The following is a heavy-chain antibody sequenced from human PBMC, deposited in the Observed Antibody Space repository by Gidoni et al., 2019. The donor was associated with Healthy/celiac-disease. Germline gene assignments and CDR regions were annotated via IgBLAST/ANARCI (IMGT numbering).Heavy chain of an antibody. CDR1: GFTFRSYS. V-gene: IGHV3-21*01. CDR2: ISSSSSYI. J-gene: IGHJ4*02. Sequence: EVQLVESGGGLVKPGGSLRLSCAASGFTFRSYSMNWVRQAPGKGLEWVSSISSSSSYIYYADSVKGRFTISRDNAKNSLYLQMNSLRAEDTAVYYCARDTAAAGSIYYFDYWGQGTLVTVSS. CDR3: ARDTAAAGSIYYFDY. D-gene: IGHD6-13*01.